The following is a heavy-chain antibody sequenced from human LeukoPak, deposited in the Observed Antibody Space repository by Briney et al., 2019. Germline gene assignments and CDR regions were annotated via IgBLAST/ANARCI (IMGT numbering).Heavy chain of an antibody. CDR2: INHGGST. Sequence: SETLSLTCAVYGGSFSGYYWSWIRQPPGKGLEWIGEINHGGSTNYNPSLKSRVTISVDTSKNQFSLKLSSVTAADTAVYYCARAQYSSGWYADYWGQGTLVTVSS. D-gene: IGHD6-19*01. J-gene: IGHJ4*02. V-gene: IGHV4-34*01. CDR1: GGSFSGYY. CDR3: ARAQYSSGWYADY.